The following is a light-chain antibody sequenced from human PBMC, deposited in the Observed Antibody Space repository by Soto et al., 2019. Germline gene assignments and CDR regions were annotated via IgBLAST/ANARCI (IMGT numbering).Light chain of an antibody. J-gene: IGKJ1*01. Sequence: EIVLTQSPATLSLSPGERATLSCRASQSVSSYLAWYQQKPGQAPRLLIYDASNRATGIPVRFSGSLSGTDFTLASSSLEPEDFAVYYCQQHSNSWTFGQGNKVEIK. CDR1: QSVSSY. CDR2: DAS. V-gene: IGKV3-11*01. CDR3: QQHSNSWT.